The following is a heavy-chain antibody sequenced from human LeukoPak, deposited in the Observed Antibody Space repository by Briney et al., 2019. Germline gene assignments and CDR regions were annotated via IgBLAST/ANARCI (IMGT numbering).Heavy chain of an antibody. J-gene: IGHJ5*02. Sequence: ASVKVSCKASGYTFTSYGLNWVRQAPGQGLEWMGIINPSGGSTSYAQKFQGRVTMTRDMSTSTVYMELSSLRSEDTAVYYCARGPERYNWFDPWGQGTLVTVSS. CDR2: INPSGGST. CDR1: GYTFTSYG. D-gene: IGHD5-24*01. CDR3: ARGPERYNWFDP. V-gene: IGHV1-46*01.